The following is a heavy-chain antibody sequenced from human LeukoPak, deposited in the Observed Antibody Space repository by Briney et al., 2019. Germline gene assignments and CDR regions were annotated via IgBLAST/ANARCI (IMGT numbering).Heavy chain of an antibody. CDR2: INPNSGGT. Sequence: ASVKVSCKASGYTFTGYYMHWVRQAPGQGLEWMGRINPNSGGTNYAQKFQGRVTMTRDTSISTAYMELSRLRSDDTAVYYCARVNGRYCSSTSCYNLDYWGQGTLVTVSS. CDR3: ARVNGRYCSSTSCYNLDY. J-gene: IGHJ4*02. V-gene: IGHV1-2*02. D-gene: IGHD2-2*02. CDR1: GYTFTGYY.